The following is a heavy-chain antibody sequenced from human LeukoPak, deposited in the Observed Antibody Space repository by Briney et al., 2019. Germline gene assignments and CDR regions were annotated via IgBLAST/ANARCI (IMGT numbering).Heavy chain of an antibody. CDR3: ARGSVAGVDY. J-gene: IGHJ4*02. V-gene: IGHV3-30-3*01. D-gene: IGHD6-19*01. CDR2: ISYEGSNK. Sequence: GRSLRLSCAASGFTFSSYAMHWVRQAPGKGLEWVAVISYEGSNKYYADSVKGRFTISRDNSKNTLYLQMNSLRAKDTAVYYCARGSVAGVDYWGQGTLVTVSS. CDR1: GFTFSSYA.